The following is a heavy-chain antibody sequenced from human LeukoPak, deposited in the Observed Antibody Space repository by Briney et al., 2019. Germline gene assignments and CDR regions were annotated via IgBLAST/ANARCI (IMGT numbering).Heavy chain of an antibody. Sequence: ASVKVSCKASGYTFTSYGISWVRQAPGQGLEWMGWIGAYNGNTNYAQKLQGRVTMTTDTSTSTAYMELRSLRSDDTAVYYCARDRSRDSSGYYFDWFDPWGQGTLVTVSS. CDR3: ARDRSRDSSGYYFDWFDP. CDR2: IGAYNGNT. V-gene: IGHV1-18*01. CDR1: GYTFTSYG. J-gene: IGHJ5*02. D-gene: IGHD3-22*01.